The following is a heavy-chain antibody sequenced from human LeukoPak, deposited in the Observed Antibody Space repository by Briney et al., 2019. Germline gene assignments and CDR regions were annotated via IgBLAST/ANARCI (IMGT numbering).Heavy chain of an antibody. CDR2: INHSGST. CDR3: ARVRGSYSSSWYGVWKAFDI. V-gene: IGHV4-34*01. Sequence: SETLSLTCAVYGGSFSGYYWSWIRQPPGKGLEGIGEINHSGSTNYNPSLKSRVTISVDTSKNQFSLKLSSVTAADTAVYYCARVRGSYSSSWYGVWKAFDIWGQGTMVTVSS. D-gene: IGHD6-13*01. CDR1: GGSFSGYY. J-gene: IGHJ3*02.